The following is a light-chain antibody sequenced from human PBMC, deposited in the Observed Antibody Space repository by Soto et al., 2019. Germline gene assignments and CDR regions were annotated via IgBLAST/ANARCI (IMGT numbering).Light chain of an antibody. J-gene: IGKJ4*01. CDR3: QQLDSYPLT. V-gene: IGKV1-9*01. CDR1: QDISTY. Sequence: DIQLTQSPSFLSASVGDRVTLTCRASQDISTYLAWYQQKPGKAPNLLIYVASTLQDGVPSRFSGTGSGTEFTLTITNLQAADFGTYYCQQLDSYPLTSGGGTEVEIK. CDR2: VAS.